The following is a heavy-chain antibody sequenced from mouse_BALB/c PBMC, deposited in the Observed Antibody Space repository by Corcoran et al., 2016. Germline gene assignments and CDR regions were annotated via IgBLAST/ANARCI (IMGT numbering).Heavy chain of an antibody. Sequence: EVQLQQSGPELVKPGASMKISCKASGYSFTGYTMNWVKQSHGKNLGWIGLINPYTGGTSYNQKFKGKATLTVDKSSSTAYMELLSLTSEDSAVYYCARYDYDGFAYGGQGTLVTVSA. CDR3: ARYDYDGFAY. V-gene: IGHV1-18*01. D-gene: IGHD2-4*01. J-gene: IGHJ3*01. CDR1: GYSFTGYT. CDR2: INPYTGGT.